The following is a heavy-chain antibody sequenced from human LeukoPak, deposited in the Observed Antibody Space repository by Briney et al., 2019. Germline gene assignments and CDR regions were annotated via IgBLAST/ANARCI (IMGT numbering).Heavy chain of an antibody. D-gene: IGHD1-26*01. CDR2: IRFDANNK. CDR1: GFTFSNYG. Sequence: PGGSLRLSCAASGFTFSNYGMHWVRQAPGKGLEWVAFIRFDANNKNYADSVKGRFTISRDNSKNTLYLQMNSLRAEDTAVYYCAKDPTTTTGGFDYWGQGTLVTVSS. CDR3: AKDPTTTTGGFDY. V-gene: IGHV3-30*02. J-gene: IGHJ4*02.